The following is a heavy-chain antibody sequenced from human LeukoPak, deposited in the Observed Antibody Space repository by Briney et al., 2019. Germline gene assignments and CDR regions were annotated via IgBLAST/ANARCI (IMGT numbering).Heavy chain of an antibody. J-gene: IGHJ4*02. CDR1: GFSISSGYY. CDR2: ISHSGST. Sequence: PSETLSLTCTVSGFSISSGYYWGWIRQPPGKGLEWIGSISHSGSTNYNPSLESRVTVSVDNSKNQFSLKLSSVTAADTAVYYCAKMTPVTSFQLLVLDSWGPGTLVTISS. CDR3: AKMTPVTSFQLLVLDS. V-gene: IGHV4-38-2*02. D-gene: IGHD4-11*01.